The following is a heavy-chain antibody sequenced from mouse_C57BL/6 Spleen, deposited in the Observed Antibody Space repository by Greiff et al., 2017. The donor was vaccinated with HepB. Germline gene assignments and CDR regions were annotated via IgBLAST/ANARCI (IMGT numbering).Heavy chain of an antibody. J-gene: IGHJ1*03. CDR2: ISYSGST. CDR3: ARGVVYYGSSYGGGDWYFDV. CDR1: GYSITSDY. Sequence: EVMLVESGPGLAKPSQTLSLTCSVTGYSITSDYWNWIRKFPGNKLEYMGYISYSGSTYYNPSLKSRISITRDTSKNQYYLQLNSVTTEDTATDYCARGVVYYGSSYGGGDWYFDVWGTGTTVTVSS. V-gene: IGHV3-8*01. D-gene: IGHD1-1*01.